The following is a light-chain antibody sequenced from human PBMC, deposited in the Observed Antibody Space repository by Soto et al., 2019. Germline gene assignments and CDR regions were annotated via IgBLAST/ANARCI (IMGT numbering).Light chain of an antibody. CDR1: QSVSNNY. J-gene: IGKJ1*01. CDR3: QQYGRSRT. CDR2: GAS. Sequence: VVWPQSPCTLSLSPGERATLSCRASQSVSNNYLAWYQQKPGQAPSRLIYGASSRATGIPDRFSGSGSGTDFTLTISRLGPEDFAVYYCQQYGRSRTFGQGTKVDIK. V-gene: IGKV3-20*01.